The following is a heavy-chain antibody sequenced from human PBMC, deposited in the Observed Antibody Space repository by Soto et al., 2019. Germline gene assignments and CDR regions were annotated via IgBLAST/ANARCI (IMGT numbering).Heavy chain of an antibody. CDR2: INHSGST. CDR3: ARWYYYGSGSYLHYYYYYGMDV. CDR1: GGSFSGYY. J-gene: IGHJ6*02. D-gene: IGHD3-10*01. Sequence: QVQLQQWGAGLLKPSETLSLTCAVYGGSFSGYYWSWIRQPPGKGLEWIGEINHSGSTNYNPSLKSRVTISVDTSKNQFSLKLSSVTAADTAVYYCARWYYYGSGSYLHYYYYYGMDVWGQGTTVTVSS. V-gene: IGHV4-34*01.